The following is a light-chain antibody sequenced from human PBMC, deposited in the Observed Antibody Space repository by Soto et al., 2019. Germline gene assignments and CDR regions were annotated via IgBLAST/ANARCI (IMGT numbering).Light chain of an antibody. V-gene: IGKV1-9*01. J-gene: IGKJ5*01. CDR3: QQLNSYPLEVT. CDR2: AAS. CDR1: QGISSY. Sequence: DIQLTQSPSFLSASVGDRVTITCRASQGISSYLAWYQQKPGKAPKLLIYAASTLQSGVPSRFSGSGSGTEFTLTISSLQPEDFATYYCQQLNSYPLEVTFGQGTLLEIK.